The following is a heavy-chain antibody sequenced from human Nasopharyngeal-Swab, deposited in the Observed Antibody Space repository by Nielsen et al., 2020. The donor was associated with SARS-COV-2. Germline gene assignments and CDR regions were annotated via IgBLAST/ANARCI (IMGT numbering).Heavy chain of an antibody. J-gene: IGHJ4*02. CDR3: AKDSGLLWFGISDY. D-gene: IGHD3-10*01. CDR2: IRYDGSNK. V-gene: IGHV3-30*02. CDR1: GFTFSSYG. Sequence: GRSLRLACAASGFTFSSYGMHWVRQAPGKGLEWVAFIRYDGSNKYYADSVKGRFTISRDNSKNTLYLQMNSLRAEDTAVYYCAKDSGLLWFGISDYWGQGTLVTVSS.